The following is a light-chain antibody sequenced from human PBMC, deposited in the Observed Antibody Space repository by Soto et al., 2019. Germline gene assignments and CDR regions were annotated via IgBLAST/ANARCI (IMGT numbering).Light chain of an antibody. Sequence: QSALTQPASVSGSHLQSITISCTGASTDVDGYDYVSWYQQHPGQAPKLMIYDVNNRPSGVSYRFSGSKSGDTASLTISGLQAEDDADYYCSSYTSSAPFYVFGTGTKVTVL. CDR3: SSYTSSAPFYV. CDR2: DVN. CDR1: STDVDGYDY. J-gene: IGLJ1*01. V-gene: IGLV2-14*03.